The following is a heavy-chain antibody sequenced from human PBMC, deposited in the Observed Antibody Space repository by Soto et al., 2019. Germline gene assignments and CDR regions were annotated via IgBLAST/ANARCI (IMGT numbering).Heavy chain of an antibody. V-gene: IGHV4-59*01. CDR2: IYYSGST. CDR1: GGSISSYY. CDR3: ARDLSTDFPHNWFDP. Sequence: PSETLSLTCTVSGGSISSYYWSWIRQPPGKGLEWIGYIYYSGSTNYNPSLKSRVTISVDTSKNQFSLKLSSVTAADTAVYYCARDLSTDFPHNWFDPWGQGTLVTAPQ. J-gene: IGHJ5*02.